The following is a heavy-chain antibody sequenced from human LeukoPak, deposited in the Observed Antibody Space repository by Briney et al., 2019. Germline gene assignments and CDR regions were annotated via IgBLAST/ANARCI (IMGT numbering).Heavy chain of an antibody. CDR3: GKVGGNSNS. Sequence: SETLSLTCTVSGGSITSDIFYWNWIRQHPGKGLEWIGSIHNSRATSYNPSLESRLTISVATSENQFFLKMSYVTAADTAMYYCGKVGGNSNSWGQGTLVTVSS. CDR2: IHNSRAT. V-gene: IGHV4-31*03. J-gene: IGHJ4*02. CDR1: GGSITSDIFY. D-gene: IGHD4-23*01.